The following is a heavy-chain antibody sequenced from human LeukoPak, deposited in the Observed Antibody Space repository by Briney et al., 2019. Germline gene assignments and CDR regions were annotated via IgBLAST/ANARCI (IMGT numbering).Heavy chain of an antibody. D-gene: IGHD2/OR15-2a*01. Sequence: GGSLRLSCEASGFTSFNFPMNWVRKAPGKGLEWVSHIRSDGTIAYADSVKGRFTISRDDAKTSVYLQLNSLRDADTAIYYCARDNIWAFDIWGQGTMVTVSS. J-gene: IGHJ3*02. CDR2: IRSDGTI. V-gene: IGHV3-69-1*01. CDR3: ARDNIWAFDI. CDR1: GFTSFNFP.